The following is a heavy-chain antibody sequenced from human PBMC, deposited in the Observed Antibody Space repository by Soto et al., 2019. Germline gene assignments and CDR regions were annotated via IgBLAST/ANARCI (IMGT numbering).Heavy chain of an antibody. J-gene: IGHJ4*02. CDR3: ARDLDYYDSSGYLNY. CDR2: IWYDGSNK. V-gene: IGHV3-33*01. CDR1: GFTFSSYG. D-gene: IGHD3-22*01. Sequence: GGSLRLSCAASGFTFSSYGMHWVRQAPGKGLEWVAVIWYDGSNKYYADSVKGRFTISRDNSKNTLYLQMNSLRAEDTAVYYCARDLDYYDSSGYLNYWGQGTLVTVSS.